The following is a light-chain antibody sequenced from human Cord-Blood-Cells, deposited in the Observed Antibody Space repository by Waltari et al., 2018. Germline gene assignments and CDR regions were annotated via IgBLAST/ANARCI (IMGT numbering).Light chain of an antibody. CDR1: SSDVGGYNY. CDR2: DVS. V-gene: IGLV2-14*01. J-gene: IGLJ2*01. Sequence: QSALTQPASVSGSPGQSITISCTGTSSDVGGYNYVSWYQQHPGKAPKLMIYDVSNRPSGVSNRFAGSKSGSTASLTIPGLQAEDEADYYCSSYTSSSTLVVFGGGTKLTVL. CDR3: SSYTSSSTLVV.